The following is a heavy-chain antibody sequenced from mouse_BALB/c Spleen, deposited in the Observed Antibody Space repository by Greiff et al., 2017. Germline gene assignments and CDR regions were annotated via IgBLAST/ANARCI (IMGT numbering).Heavy chain of an antibody. Sequence: EVKLEESGPGLVKPSQSLSLTCSVTGYSITSGYYWNWIRQFPGNKLEWMGYISYDGSNNYNPSLKNRISITRDTSKNQFFLKLNSVTTEDTATYYCARDYYGSQLDYWGQGTSVTVSS. J-gene: IGHJ4*01. CDR3: ARDYYGSQLDY. CDR1: GYSITSGYY. D-gene: IGHD1-1*01. V-gene: IGHV3-6*02. CDR2: ISYDGSN.